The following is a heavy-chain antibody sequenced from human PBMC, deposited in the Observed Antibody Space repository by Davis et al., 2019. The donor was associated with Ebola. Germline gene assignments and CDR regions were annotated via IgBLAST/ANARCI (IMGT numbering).Heavy chain of an antibody. D-gene: IGHD3-3*01. CDR3: AQSGYYRGYYYYGMDV. Sequence: AASVKVSCKASGGTFSNYAISWVRQAPGQGLEWMGGIIPIFGTANYAQKFQGRVTITADKSTSTAYMELSSLRSEDTAVYYCAQSGYYRGYYYYGMDVWGQGTTVTVSS. CDR2: IIPIFGTA. J-gene: IGHJ6*02. V-gene: IGHV1-69*06. CDR1: GGTFSNYA.